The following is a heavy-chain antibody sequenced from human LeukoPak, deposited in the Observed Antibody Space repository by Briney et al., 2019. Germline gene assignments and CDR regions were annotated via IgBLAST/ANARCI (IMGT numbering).Heavy chain of an antibody. Sequence: SETLSLTCTVSGGSIRSYYWSWIRQPPGKGLEWIGYIYYSGSTNYNPSLKSRATISVDTSKNQFSLRLSSVTAADTAVYYCARGTFFVGGIDYWGQGTLVTVSS. J-gene: IGHJ4*02. V-gene: IGHV4-59*01. CDR1: GGSIRSYY. CDR2: IYYSGST. CDR3: ARGTFFVGGIDY. D-gene: IGHD1-26*01.